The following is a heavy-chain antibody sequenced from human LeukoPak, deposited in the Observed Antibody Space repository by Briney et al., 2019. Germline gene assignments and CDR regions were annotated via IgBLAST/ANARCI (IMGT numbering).Heavy chain of an antibody. CDR1: GYTFTGYY. V-gene: IGHV1-46*01. CDR3: ARGAGDIVLMMDTKNNWFDP. J-gene: IGHJ5*02. Sequence: GASVKVSCKASGYTFTGYYMHWVRQAPGQGLEWMGIINPSGGSTTYAQKFQGRVTMTRDMSTSTVYMELSSLRSEDTAVYYCARGAGDIVLMMDTKNNWFDPWGQGTLVTVSS. D-gene: IGHD2-8*01. CDR2: INPSGGST.